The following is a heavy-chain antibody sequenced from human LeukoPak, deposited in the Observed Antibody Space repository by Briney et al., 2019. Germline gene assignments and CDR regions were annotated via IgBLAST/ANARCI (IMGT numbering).Heavy chain of an antibody. V-gene: IGHV3-21*01. J-gene: IGHJ4*02. CDR3: ARDYSDSSGYYSTGFDY. CDR1: GFTFSSYS. Sequence: GGSLRLSCAASGFTFSSYSMNWVRQAPGKGLEWVSSISSSSSYIYYADSVKGRFTISRDNAKNSLYLQMNSLRAEDTAVYYCARDYSDSSGYYSTGFDYWGQGTLVTVSS. D-gene: IGHD3-22*01. CDR2: ISSSSSYI.